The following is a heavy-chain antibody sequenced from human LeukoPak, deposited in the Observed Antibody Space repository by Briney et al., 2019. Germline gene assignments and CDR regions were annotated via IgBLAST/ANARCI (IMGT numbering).Heavy chain of an antibody. CDR2: IRSKAYGGTA. V-gene: IGHV3-49*04. Sequence: GGSLRLSCTASGFTFGDYAMSWVRQAPGKGLEWVGFIRSKAYGGTAEYAASVKGRFTISRDDSKSIAYLQMNSLKTEDTAVYYCTRVSYSSSWLLTYYYYYYMDVWGKGTTVTISS. CDR1: GFTFGDYA. CDR3: TRVSYSSSWLLTYYYYYYMDV. D-gene: IGHD6-13*01. J-gene: IGHJ6*03.